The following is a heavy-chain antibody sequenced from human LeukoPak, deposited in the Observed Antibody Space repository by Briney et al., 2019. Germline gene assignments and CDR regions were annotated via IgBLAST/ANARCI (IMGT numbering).Heavy chain of an antibody. CDR1: GYTFTSYG. V-gene: IGHV1-18*01. D-gene: IGHD6-13*01. CDR3: ARVAAAKPDY. J-gene: IGHJ4*02. Sequence: ASAKVSSKPSGYTFTSYGTSWVRPTPRQGLEWMGWISAYNGNTNYAQKLQGRVTMTTDTSTSTAYMELRSLRSDDTAVYYCARVAAAKPDYWGQGTLVTVSS. CDR2: ISAYNGNT.